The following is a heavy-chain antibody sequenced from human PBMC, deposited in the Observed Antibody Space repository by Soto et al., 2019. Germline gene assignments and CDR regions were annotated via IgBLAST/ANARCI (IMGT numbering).Heavy chain of an antibody. CDR1: GGSLSGYY. J-gene: IGHJ4*02. CDR2: IKDGGYT. D-gene: IGHD5-12*01. V-gene: IGHV4-34*01. Sequence: QVQLQQWGAGLLKPSETLSLNCAVNGGSLSGYYWSWIRQPPGEGLEWIGEIKDGGYTNYSPSLKSRATISSDTSNNPVPLRLNSVTAADTGVYYCARGQEGVVATHWAQGALVTVSS. CDR3: ARGQEGVVATH.